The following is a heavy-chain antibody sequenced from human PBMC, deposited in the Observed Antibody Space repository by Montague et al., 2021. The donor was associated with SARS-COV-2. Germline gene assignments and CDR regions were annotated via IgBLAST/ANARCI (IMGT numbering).Heavy chain of an antibody. CDR2: IGGNGGGT. D-gene: IGHD6-6*01. Sequence: SLRLSCAASVFTFSSYAMTWVRQAPGKGLEWVSFIGGNGGGTYYADSVKGRITISRDNSKNTLYLQMNSLRAEDTAVYYCAKTGGSSLGPVLGNAFDIWGQETRVTVSS. V-gene: IGHV3-23*01. CDR3: AKTGGSSLGPVLGNAFDI. CDR1: VFTFSSYA. J-gene: IGHJ3*02.